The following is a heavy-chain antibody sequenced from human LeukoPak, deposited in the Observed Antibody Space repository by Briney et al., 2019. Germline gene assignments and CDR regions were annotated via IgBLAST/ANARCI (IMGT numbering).Heavy chain of an antibody. D-gene: IGHD4-17*01. CDR2: IYYSGST. CDR1: GGSLSSGGYY. J-gene: IGHJ1*01. CDR3: ARSGYGDYDLYFQH. V-gene: IGHV4-31*03. Sequence: SETLSLTCTVSGGSLSSGGYYWSWIRQHPGKGLEWLGYIYYSGSTYYNPSLKSRVTISVDTSKNQFSLKLSSVTAADTAVYYCARSGYGDYDLYFQHWGQGTLVTVSS.